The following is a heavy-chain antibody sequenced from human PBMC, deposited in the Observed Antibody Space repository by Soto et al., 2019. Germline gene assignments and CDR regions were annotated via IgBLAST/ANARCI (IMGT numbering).Heavy chain of an antibody. J-gene: IGHJ6*02. Sequence: SVKVSCKASGYTFTSYGISWVRQAPGQGLEWMGGISPIFGTANYAQKFQGRVTITADESTSTAYMELSGLRSDDTAVYYCARDKDRAQIGGNYYYILDVWGQGTTVTVSS. CDR1: GYTFTSYG. CDR2: ISPIFGTA. V-gene: IGHV1-69*13. CDR3: ARDKDRAQIGGNYYYILDV.